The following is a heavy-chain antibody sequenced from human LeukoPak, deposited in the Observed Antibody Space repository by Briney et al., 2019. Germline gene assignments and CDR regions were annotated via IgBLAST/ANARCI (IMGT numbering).Heavy chain of an antibody. V-gene: IGHV4-4*07. J-gene: IGHJ5*02. Sequence: SETLSLTCTVSGGSISSYYWGWIRQPAGRGLEWIGRIYTSGSTNYNPSLKSRVTMSVDTSKNQFSLKLSSVTAADTAVYYCAREGWELANWFDPWGQGTLVTVSS. CDR1: GGSISSYY. D-gene: IGHD1-26*01. CDR2: IYTSGST. CDR3: AREGWELANWFDP.